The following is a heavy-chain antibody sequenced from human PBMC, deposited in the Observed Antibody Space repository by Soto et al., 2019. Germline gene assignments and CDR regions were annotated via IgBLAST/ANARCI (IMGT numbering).Heavy chain of an antibody. CDR2: IDPSDSYT. J-gene: IGHJ6*02. D-gene: IGHD2-15*01. Sequence: PGVLHRNWNKGSECSFTSHWISWVRQMPGKGLEWMVRIDPSDSYTNYSPSFQGHVTISADKSISTAYLQWSSLKASDTAMYYCARHGYEYCSGGSCWFSAFGGNYYYCYGMDVWGQGTTVTVSS. V-gene: IGHV5-10-1*01. CDR1: ECSFTSHW. CDR3: ARHGYEYCSGGSCWFSAFGGNYYYCYGMDV.